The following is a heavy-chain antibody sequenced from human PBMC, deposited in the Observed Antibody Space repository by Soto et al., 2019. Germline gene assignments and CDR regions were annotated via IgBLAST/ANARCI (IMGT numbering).Heavy chain of an antibody. D-gene: IGHD3-10*01. CDR1: GGSISSGDYY. J-gene: IGHJ4*02. V-gene: IGHV4-30-4*01. Sequence: SAPLSRTGTVSGGSISSGDYYWTWIRQPPGKGLEWIGYIYYSGSTYYNPALKIRVTISLDTSKNQFSLKLSSVTAADTAVYYCARSAMVRGVPLDYWGQGTLVTVSS. CDR3: ARSAMVRGVPLDY. CDR2: IYYSGST.